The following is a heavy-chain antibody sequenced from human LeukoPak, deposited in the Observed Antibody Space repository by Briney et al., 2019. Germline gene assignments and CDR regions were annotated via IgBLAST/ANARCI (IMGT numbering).Heavy chain of an antibody. CDR2: ISGSGGST. V-gene: IGHV3-23*01. Sequence: GGSLRLSCAASGFTFSSYAMSWVRQAPGKGLEWVSAISGSGGSTYYADSVKGRFTISRDNSKNTLYLQMNSLRAEDTAVYYCAKDSSYYDSSGLFDYWGQGTLVTVPS. CDR1: GFTFSSYA. J-gene: IGHJ4*02. CDR3: AKDSSYYDSSGLFDY. D-gene: IGHD3-22*01.